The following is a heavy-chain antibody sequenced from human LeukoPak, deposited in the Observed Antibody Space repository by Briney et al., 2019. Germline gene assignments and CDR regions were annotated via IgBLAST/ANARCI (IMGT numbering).Heavy chain of an antibody. J-gene: IGHJ4*02. Sequence: GGSLRLSCAASGFTISSSYMSWVRQVPGKGLEWVSCIYGADTIYYADFVKDRFTISRDSNRNILYLQMNSLRADDTAVYYCARGIYDSSGVLDYWGQGTLVTVSS. V-gene: IGHV3-66*01. CDR3: ARGIYDSSGVLDY. CDR1: GFTISSSY. D-gene: IGHD3-22*01. CDR2: IYGADTI.